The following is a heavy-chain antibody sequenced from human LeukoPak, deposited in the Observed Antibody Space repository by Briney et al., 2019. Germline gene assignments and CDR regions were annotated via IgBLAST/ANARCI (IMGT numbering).Heavy chain of an antibody. CDR2: IYNIGST. D-gene: IGHD2/OR15-2a*01. CDR3: ALSRPVELRDHAFEY. CDR1: GGSISSRGFD. J-gene: IGHJ4*02. V-gene: IGHV4-31*03. Sequence: SETLSLTCTVSGGSISSRGFDWSWIRQHPGKGLEWIGYIYNIGSTNYNPSLKSRVTISVDTSKNQLSLKLSSVTAADTAVYYCALSRPVELRDHAFEYWGQGTLVTVSS.